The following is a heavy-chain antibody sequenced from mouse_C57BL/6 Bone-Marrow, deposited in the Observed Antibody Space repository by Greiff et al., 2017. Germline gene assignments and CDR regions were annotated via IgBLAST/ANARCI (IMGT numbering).Heavy chain of an antibody. CDR1: GYTFTSYG. V-gene: IGHV1-81*01. Sequence: QVQLQQSGAELARPGASVKLSCKASGYTFTSYGISWVKQRTGQGLEWIGEIYPRSGNTYSNEKFQGKATLTAAKSSSTAYMELRSLTSEDSAVYFCARSVRLLAGFAYWGQGTLVTVSA. J-gene: IGHJ3*01. D-gene: IGHD2-3*01. CDR2: IYPRSGNT. CDR3: ARSVRLLAGFAY.